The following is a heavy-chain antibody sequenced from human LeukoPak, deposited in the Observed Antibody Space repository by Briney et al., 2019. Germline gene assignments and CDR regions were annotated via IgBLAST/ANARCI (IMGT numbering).Heavy chain of an antibody. V-gene: IGHV1-24*01. D-gene: IGHD3-10*01. Sequence: ASVKVSCKVSGYTLTELSMHWVRQAPGKGLERMGGFDPEDGETIYAQKFQGRVTMTEDTSTDTAYMELSSLRSEDTAVYYCATSRITMVRGVIITRNYYYYGMDVWGQGTTVTVSS. CDR3: ATSRITMVRGVIITRNYYYYGMDV. CDR2: FDPEDGET. J-gene: IGHJ6*02. CDR1: GYTLTELS.